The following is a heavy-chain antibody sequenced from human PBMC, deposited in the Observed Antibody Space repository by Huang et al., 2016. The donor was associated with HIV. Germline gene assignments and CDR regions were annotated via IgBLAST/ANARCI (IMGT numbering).Heavy chain of an antibody. J-gene: IGHJ4*02. CDR2: IYDSGST. D-gene: IGHD3-10*01. V-gene: IGHV4-39*01. Sequence: QLQLQESGPGLVKPSETLSLTCTVSGGSIRSDNYYWGWIRQPPGKGLGWIGSIYDSGSTYHNPSLKSGVTITVDTAKNQFSLKMRSVTAADTAVYYCARLPGSITMIRGVITDPYWGQGTLVTVSS. CDR3: ARLPGSITMIRGVITDPY. CDR1: GGSIRSDNYY.